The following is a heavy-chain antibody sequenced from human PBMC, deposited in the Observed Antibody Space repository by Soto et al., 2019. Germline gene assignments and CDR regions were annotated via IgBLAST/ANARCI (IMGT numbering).Heavy chain of an antibody. D-gene: IGHD5-12*01. CDR1: GGSISSGDYY. J-gene: IGHJ6*02. Sequence: LSLTCTVSGGSISSGDYYWSWIRQPPGKGLEWIEYIYYSGSTYYNPSLKSRVTISVDTSKNQFSLKLSSVTAADTAVYYCARDQRDGYTYYYYYGMDVWGQGTTVTVSS. V-gene: IGHV4-30-4*01. CDR3: ARDQRDGYTYYYYYGMDV. CDR2: IYYSGST.